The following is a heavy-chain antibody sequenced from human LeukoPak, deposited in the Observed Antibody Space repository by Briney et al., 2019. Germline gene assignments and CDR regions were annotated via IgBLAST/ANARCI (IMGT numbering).Heavy chain of an antibody. Sequence: GGSLRLSCAASGFTFSSYAMSWVRQAPGKGLEWVSAISGSGGSTYYADSVKGRFTTSRDNSKNALYLQMNSLRAEDTAVYYCAKDSGYSSGWYWFDYWGQGTLVTVSS. V-gene: IGHV3-23*01. CDR2: ISGSGGST. D-gene: IGHD6-19*01. CDR1: GFTFSSYA. CDR3: AKDSGYSSGWYWFDY. J-gene: IGHJ4*02.